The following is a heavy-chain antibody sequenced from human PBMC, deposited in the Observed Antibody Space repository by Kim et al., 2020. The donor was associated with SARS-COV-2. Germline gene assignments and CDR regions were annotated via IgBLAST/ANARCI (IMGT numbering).Heavy chain of an antibody. V-gene: IGHV3-23*01. Sequence: ADSGXGRFXISRDDSQSTLYLQVNTLRAEXTAVYYCAKDAGXXGNLFDYWGQGTXVTVSS. J-gene: IGHJ4*02. D-gene: IGHD2-15*01. CDR3: AKDAGXXGNLFDY.